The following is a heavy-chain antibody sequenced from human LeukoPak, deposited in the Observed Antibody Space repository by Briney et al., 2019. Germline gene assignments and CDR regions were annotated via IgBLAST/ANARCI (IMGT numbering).Heavy chain of an antibody. J-gene: IGHJ4*02. D-gene: IGHD3-10*01. V-gene: IGHV4-59*01. CDR2: IYYSGST. Sequence: SEILSLTCTVSGGSISSYYWSWIRQPPGKGLEWLGYIYYSGSTNYNPSLKSRVTISVDTSKNQFSLKLSSVTAADTAVYYCARGLWFGEKGVDYWGQGTLVTVSS. CDR1: GGSISSYY. CDR3: ARGLWFGEKGVDY.